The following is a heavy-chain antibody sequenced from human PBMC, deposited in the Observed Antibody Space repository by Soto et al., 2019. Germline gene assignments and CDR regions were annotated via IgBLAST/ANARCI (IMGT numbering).Heavy chain of an antibody. CDR1: GGTFSSYT. V-gene: IGHV1-69*04. Sequence: ASVKVSCKASGGTFSSYTISWVRQAPGQGLEWMGRIIPILGIANYAQKFQGRVTITADKSTSTAYMELSSLRSEDTAVYYCARDGGPGRSSGWYYEVRWFDPWGQGTLVTVSS. D-gene: IGHD6-19*01. CDR3: ARDGGPGRSSGWYYEVRWFDP. J-gene: IGHJ5*02. CDR2: IIPILGIA.